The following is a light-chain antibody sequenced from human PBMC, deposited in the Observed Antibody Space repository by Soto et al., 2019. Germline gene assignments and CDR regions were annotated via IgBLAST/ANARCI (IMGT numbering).Light chain of an antibody. CDR1: QSVSSTY. Sequence: EIVLTQSPGTLSLSPGERGTLSCRASQSVSSTYLAWYQQKPGQAPRLLIYGASSRATGIPDRFSGSGSGTDFTLTISSLEPEDFAVYYCQQYNNWPPITFGQGTRLEIK. V-gene: IGKV3-20*01. CDR2: GAS. CDR3: QQYNNWPPIT. J-gene: IGKJ5*01.